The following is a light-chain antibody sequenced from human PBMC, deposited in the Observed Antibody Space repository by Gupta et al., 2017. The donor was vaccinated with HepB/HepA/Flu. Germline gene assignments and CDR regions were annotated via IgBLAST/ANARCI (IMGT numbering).Light chain of an antibody. CDR1: KLGDKY. CDR3: QAWDSIVV. V-gene: IGLV3-1*01. J-gene: IGLJ2*01. CDR2: QDS. Sequence: SYALIQPPSVSVSPGQTASITCSGDKLGDKYASWYQQKPGQSPVLVMYQDSKRPSGIPERFSGSNSGNTATLTISGTQAMDEADYYCQAWDSIVVFGGGTKLTVL.